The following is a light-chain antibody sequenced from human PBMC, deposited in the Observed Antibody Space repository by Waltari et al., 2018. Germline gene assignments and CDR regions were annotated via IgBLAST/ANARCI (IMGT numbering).Light chain of an antibody. CDR3: QSADNTGDYVL. CDR2: SDT. Sequence: SSELTQPPSVSLSPGQTAPIACSADALAKHFVYWYQQKPGQAPVLVMFSDTERPSGIPERFSGSGSGTTVTLTISGVQAEDEADYYCQSADNTGDYVLFGGGTKLTVL. J-gene: IGLJ3*02. V-gene: IGLV3-25*03. CDR1: ALAKHF.